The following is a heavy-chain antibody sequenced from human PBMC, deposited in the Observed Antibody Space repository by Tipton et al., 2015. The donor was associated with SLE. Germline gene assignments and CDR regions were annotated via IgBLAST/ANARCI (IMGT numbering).Heavy chain of an antibody. J-gene: IGHJ4*02. CDR1: GDSIISSY. Sequence: TPSLTCTVSGDSIISSYWSWIRQPPGKGLEWIGYIYYSGTTNYNPSLKSRVTISVDTSKNQVSLKLSSVTAADTAVYYCASARDHWLVYDYWGQGTLVTVSS. D-gene: IGHD6-19*01. V-gene: IGHV4-59*01. CDR2: IYYSGTT. CDR3: ASARDHWLVYDY.